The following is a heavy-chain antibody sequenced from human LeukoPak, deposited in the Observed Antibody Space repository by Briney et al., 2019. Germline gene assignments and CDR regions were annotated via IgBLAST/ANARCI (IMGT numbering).Heavy chain of an antibody. V-gene: IGHV1-46*01. CDR3: ARDGPPEETTVVMSAEDAFDI. CDR2: INPSGGST. J-gene: IGHJ3*02. CDR1: GYTFTSYY. Sequence: ASVKVSCKASGYTFTSYYMHWVRQAPGQGLEWMGIINPSGGSTSYAQKFQGRVTMTRDTSTSTVYMELSSLRSEDTAVYYCARDGPPEETTVVMSAEDAFDIWGQGTMVTVSS. D-gene: IGHD4-23*01.